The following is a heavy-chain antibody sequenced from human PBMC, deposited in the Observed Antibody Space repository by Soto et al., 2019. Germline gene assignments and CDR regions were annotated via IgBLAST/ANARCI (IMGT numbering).Heavy chain of an antibody. J-gene: IGHJ6*02. V-gene: IGHV4-39*01. Sequence: LSLTCTVSGGSISTSSYSWDWIRQSPGRGLDWIGTIYYTGTTYYNPSLKGRVTISVDTSKNQFSLELTSVTAADTAVYYCARPMADLYYGMDVWGQGTSVTVSS. D-gene: IGHD6-19*01. CDR2: IYYTGTT. CDR1: GGSISTSSYS. CDR3: ARPMADLYYGMDV.